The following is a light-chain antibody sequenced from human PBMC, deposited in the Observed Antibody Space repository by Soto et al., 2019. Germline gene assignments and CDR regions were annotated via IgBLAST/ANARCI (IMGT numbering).Light chain of an antibody. J-gene: IGLJ2*01. CDR3: SAYTTTTTVI. CDR2: EVT. Sequence: QSVLTQPASVSGSPGQSITISCTGTSRDIGNYNYVSWYQHHPGKAPKLIIYEVTDRPSGVSNRFSASKSGNTASLTISGLQAEDEAGYYCSAYTTTTTVIFGGGTKLTVL. CDR1: SRDIGNYNY. V-gene: IGLV2-14*01.